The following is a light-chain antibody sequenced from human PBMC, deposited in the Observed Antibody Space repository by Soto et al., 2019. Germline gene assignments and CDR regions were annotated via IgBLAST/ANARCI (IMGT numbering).Light chain of an antibody. Sequence: EIVLTQSPGTLSLSPGERATLSCWASQSVSFSYLAWYQQKPGQAPRLLIYGASIRAAGIPNRFSGSGSGTDFTLTISRLEPEDFAVYYCQQYGSSPGTFGQGTKLEIK. J-gene: IGKJ2*01. CDR3: QQYGSSPGT. V-gene: IGKV3-20*01. CDR2: GAS. CDR1: QSVSFSY.